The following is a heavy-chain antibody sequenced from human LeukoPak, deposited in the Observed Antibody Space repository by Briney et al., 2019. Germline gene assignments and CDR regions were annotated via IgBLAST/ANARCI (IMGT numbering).Heavy chain of an antibody. CDR1: GFTFSSYG. V-gene: IGHV3-30*18. Sequence: GGSLRLSCAASGFTFSSYGMHWVRQAPGKGLEWVAVISYDGSNKYYADSVKGRFTISRDNSKNTLYLQMNSLRAEDTAVYYCAKFSPIGSDPTDYWGQGTLVTVSS. CDR3: AKFSPIGSDPTDY. D-gene: IGHD3-10*01. J-gene: IGHJ4*02. CDR2: ISYDGSNK.